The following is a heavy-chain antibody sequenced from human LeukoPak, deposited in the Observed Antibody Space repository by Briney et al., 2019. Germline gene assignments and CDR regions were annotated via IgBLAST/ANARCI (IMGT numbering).Heavy chain of an antibody. V-gene: IGHV3-23*01. CDR2: ISGLGGTT. D-gene: IGHD6-19*01. J-gene: IGHJ4*02. CDR1: EFTFNTYT. Sequence: GGPLRLSCVASEFTFNTYTMTWVRQAPGKGLEWVSAISGLGGTTYYADSVKGRFTISRDNSKNTLYLQMHSLRAEDTAIYYCAKSKGGGWYRPPDFWGQGTLVTVSP. CDR3: AKSKGGGWYRPPDF.